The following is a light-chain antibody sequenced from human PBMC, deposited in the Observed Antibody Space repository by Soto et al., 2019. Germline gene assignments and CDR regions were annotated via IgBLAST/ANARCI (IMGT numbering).Light chain of an antibody. CDR2: GAS. V-gene: IGKV3-20*01. Sequence: EIWLTQFPGTLSLSPGERATLSCRASQSVSNNYLAWYKQKPGQAPRLLIYGASNRATGIPDRFSGSGSGTELTLTIRRLQPEDSAVYYCQQYGTSGTFGQGTQVDIK. CDR1: QSVSNNY. J-gene: IGKJ1*01. CDR3: QQYGTSGT.